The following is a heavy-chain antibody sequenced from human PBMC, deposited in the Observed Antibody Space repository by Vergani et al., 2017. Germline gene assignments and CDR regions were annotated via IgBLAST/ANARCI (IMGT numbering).Heavy chain of an antibody. D-gene: IGHD4-17*01. CDR1: GFTFSGYS. J-gene: IGHJ5*02. CDR3: AGDTGTSKRFDP. Sequence: EAQLEESGGDLVQPGGSLRLFCAASGFTFSGYSMNWVRQAPGKGLEWIAHISSTSNTMLYADSVKGRFTISRDNARNSLYLQMNSLRADDTAMYYCAGDTGTSKRFDPWGQGTLVTVSS. V-gene: IGHV3-48*04. CDR2: ISSTSNTM.